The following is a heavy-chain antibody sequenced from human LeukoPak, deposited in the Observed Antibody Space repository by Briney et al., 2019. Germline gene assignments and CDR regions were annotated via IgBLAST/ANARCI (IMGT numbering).Heavy chain of an antibody. Sequence: SETLSLTCAVYGGSFSGYYWSWIRQPPGKGLEWIGEINHSGSTNYNPSLKSRVTISVDTSKNQFSLKLSSVTAADTAVYYCARKRLVGYCSSTSCYGTSPFDYWGQGNLVTVSS. CDR3: ARKRLVGYCSSTSCYGTSPFDY. CDR2: INHSGST. V-gene: IGHV4-34*01. D-gene: IGHD2-2*01. CDR1: GGSFSGYY. J-gene: IGHJ4*02.